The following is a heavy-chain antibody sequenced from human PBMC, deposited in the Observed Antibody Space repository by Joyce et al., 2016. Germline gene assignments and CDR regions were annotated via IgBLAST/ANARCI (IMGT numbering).Heavy chain of an antibody. D-gene: IGHD3-22*01. Sequence: EVQLLESGGGLVQPGGSLRLSCAASGFTFSSYAMGWVRQAPGKGLEWGSAISGSGGSTYYADAVKGRFTISRDNSKNTLYLQMNSLRAEDTAVYYCAKDTITMIVVVILDYWGQGTLVTVSS. CDR2: ISGSGGST. CDR3: AKDTITMIVVVILDY. V-gene: IGHV3-23*01. J-gene: IGHJ4*02. CDR1: GFTFSSYA.